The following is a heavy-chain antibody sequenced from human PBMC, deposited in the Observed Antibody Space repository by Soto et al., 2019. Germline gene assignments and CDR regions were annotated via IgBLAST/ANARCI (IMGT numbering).Heavy chain of an antibody. D-gene: IGHD6-13*01. CDR3: ARMASAGTLNWFDP. J-gene: IGHJ5*02. CDR2: MNPGSGKT. V-gene: IGHV1-8*02. Sequence: SVKVSWKASGYTLIDFDISWVRQAAGQGLEWLGWMNPGSGKTGYASKFQGRVAMTRDASTGTSHLELSSLTSDDTAVYYCARMASAGTLNWFDPWGQGTLVTVSS. CDR1: GYTLIDFD.